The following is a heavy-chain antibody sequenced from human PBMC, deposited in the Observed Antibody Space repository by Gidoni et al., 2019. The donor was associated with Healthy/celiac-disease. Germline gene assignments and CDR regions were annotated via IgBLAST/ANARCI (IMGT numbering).Heavy chain of an antibody. CDR2: INHSGST. CDR1: GGSFSGYY. V-gene: IGHV4-34*01. J-gene: IGHJ4*02. D-gene: IGHD3-22*01. Sequence: QVQLQQWGAGLLKPSETLSLTCAVYGGSFSGYYWSWIRQPPGKGLEWIGEINHSGSTNYNPSLKSRVTISVDTSKNQFSLKLSSVTAADTAVYYCERDSTYYYDSSGYLGYWGQGTLVTVSS. CDR3: ERDSTYYYDSSGYLGY.